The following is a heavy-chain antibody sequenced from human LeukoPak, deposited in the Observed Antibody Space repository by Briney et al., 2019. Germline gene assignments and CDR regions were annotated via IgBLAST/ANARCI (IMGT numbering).Heavy chain of an antibody. J-gene: IGHJ4*02. CDR1: GGPFSGYY. Sequence: PSETLSLTCAVYGGPFSGYYWSWIRQPPGKGLEWIGEINHSGSTNYNPSLKSRVTISVDTSKNQFSLKLSSVTAADTAVYYCARSSGHIPGYFDYWGQGTLVTVSS. D-gene: IGHD3-22*01. V-gene: IGHV4-34*01. CDR2: INHSGST. CDR3: ARSSGHIPGYFDY.